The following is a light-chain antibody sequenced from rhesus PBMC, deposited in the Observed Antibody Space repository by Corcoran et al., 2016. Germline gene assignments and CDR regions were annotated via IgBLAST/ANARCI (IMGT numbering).Light chain of an antibody. V-gene: IGKV1-74*01. J-gene: IGKJ4*01. Sequence: DIQMTQSPSSLSASVGDRVTITCRASENVKNYLNWYQQKPGKAPKLLIYRASTLQSGVPSRFSGSGSGTDYTFTISSQQPEDVATYYCQHGYGTPLTFGGGTKVEIK. CDR1: ENVKNY. CDR3: QHGYGTPLT. CDR2: RAS.